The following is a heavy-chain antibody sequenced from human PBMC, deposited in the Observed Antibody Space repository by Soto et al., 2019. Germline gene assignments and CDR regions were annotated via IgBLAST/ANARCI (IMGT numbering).Heavy chain of an antibody. Sequence: NPSETLSLTCTVSGGSISSYYWSWIRQPPGKGLEWIGYIYYSGSTNYNPSLKSRVTISVDTSKNQFSLKLSSVTAADTAVYYCARGPKGDYYYYYGMDVWGQGTTVTVSS. CDR3: ARGPKGDYYYYYGMDV. CDR1: GGSISSYY. CDR2: IYYSGST. V-gene: IGHV4-59*01. J-gene: IGHJ6*02. D-gene: IGHD3-16*01.